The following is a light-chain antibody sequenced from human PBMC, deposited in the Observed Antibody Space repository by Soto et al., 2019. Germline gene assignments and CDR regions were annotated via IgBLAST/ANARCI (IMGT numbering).Light chain of an antibody. V-gene: IGLV2-14*03. J-gene: IGLJ1*01. CDR1: SSDVGNYDY. CDR2: ADS. CDR3: TSYTPSSTYV. Sequence: QSALTQPASVSGSPGQSITISCTGTSSDVGNYDYVSWYQQYPGKAPKLMIYADSRRPSGVSNRFSGSKSGNTASLTISGLQAEDEADYYCTSYTPSSTYVFGTGTKLTVL.